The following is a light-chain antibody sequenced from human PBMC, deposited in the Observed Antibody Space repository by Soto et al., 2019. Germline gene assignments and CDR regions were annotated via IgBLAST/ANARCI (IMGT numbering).Light chain of an antibody. CDR2: WGS. CDR3: QQYYSSPQT. Sequence: DIVMTQSPDSLAVSLGGRPTINCKSSQSVLYSSNNKNYLAWYQQKPGQPPQLLIYWGSTRASGVPDRFTGSGSGTDFPLTISSLQAEDVAVYYCQQYYSSPQTFGQGTKVDI. J-gene: IGKJ1*01. V-gene: IGKV4-1*01. CDR1: QSVLYSSNNKNY.